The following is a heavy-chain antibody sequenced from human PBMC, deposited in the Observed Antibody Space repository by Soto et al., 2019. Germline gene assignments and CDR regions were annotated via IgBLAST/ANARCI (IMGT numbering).Heavy chain of an antibody. J-gene: IGHJ4*02. D-gene: IGHD3-16*01. V-gene: IGHV4-31*03. Sequence: QVHLQESGPGLVKPSQTLSLTCSVSGGSIRRSDSCWSWVRQFPGKGLEWIAYITDSGRTDYNPSLKSRATISIDTSKNQFFLNLSSMTAADTAVYFCARVLITFGPLEYSFDFWGPGSLVTVSS. CDR1: GGSIRRSDSC. CDR2: ITDSGRT. CDR3: ARVLITFGPLEYSFDF.